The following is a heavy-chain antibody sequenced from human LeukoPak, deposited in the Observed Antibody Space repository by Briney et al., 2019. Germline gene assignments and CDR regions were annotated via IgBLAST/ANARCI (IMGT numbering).Heavy chain of an antibody. CDR3: AKGGEGQLVLRVLDV. CDR1: GFTFSAYG. V-gene: IGHV3-30*18. D-gene: IGHD6-13*01. J-gene: IGHJ6*02. CDR2: ISYGGSNK. Sequence: SGGSLRLSCAASGFTFSAYGMHWVRQPPGKGLEWVAVISYGGSNKYYAESVKGRLTISRDNSKNTMYVQVDSLRDEDTAVYYCAKGGEGQLVLRVLDVWGQGTTVTVSS.